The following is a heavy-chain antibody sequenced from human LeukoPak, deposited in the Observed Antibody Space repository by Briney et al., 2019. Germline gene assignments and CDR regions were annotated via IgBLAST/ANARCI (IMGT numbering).Heavy chain of an antibody. CDR3: AKGGQGYNDIAY. V-gene: IGHV3-23*01. J-gene: IGHJ4*02. Sequence: GGSLRLSCAASGFTFSNCAITWVRRAPGKGLEWVSTISCGGDNTDYADSVKGRFTVSRDKSKNTVYLQINSLRAEDTAIYYCAKGGQGYNDIAYWGQGTLVTVSS. CDR2: ISCGGDNT. D-gene: IGHD3-22*01. CDR1: GFTFSNCA.